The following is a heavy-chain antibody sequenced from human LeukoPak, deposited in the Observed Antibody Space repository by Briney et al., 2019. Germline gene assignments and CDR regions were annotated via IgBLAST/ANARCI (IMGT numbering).Heavy chain of an antibody. J-gene: IGHJ4*02. D-gene: IGHD4-17*01. CDR1: GFTFSNFW. V-gene: IGHV3-7*01. CDR3: ARLRPGYYFDY. Sequence: PGGSLRLSCAASGFTFSNFWMTWVRQAPGKGLEWVANIKQDGSEKYYVESVKGRFTISRDNAKNSLYLQMNSLRAEDTAVYYCARLRPGYYFDYWGQGTLVTVSS. CDR2: IKQDGSEK.